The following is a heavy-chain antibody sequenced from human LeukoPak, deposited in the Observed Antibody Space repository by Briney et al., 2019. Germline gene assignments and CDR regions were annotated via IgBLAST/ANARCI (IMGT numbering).Heavy chain of an antibody. J-gene: IGHJ5*02. V-gene: IGHV3-30-3*01. CDR3: ARDRSRSWFDP. Sequence: PGRSLRLSCAASGFTFSSYAMHWVRQAPGKGLEWVAVISYDGSNKYYADSVKGRFTISRDNSKNTLYLQMNSLRAEDTAVYYCARDRSRSWFDPWGQGTLVTVSS. CDR2: ISYDGSNK. CDR1: GFTFSSYA.